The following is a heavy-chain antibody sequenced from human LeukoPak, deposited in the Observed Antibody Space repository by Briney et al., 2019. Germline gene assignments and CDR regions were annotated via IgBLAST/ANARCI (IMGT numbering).Heavy chain of an antibody. CDR3: ARDVAPRPYYYMDV. Sequence: GGSLRLSCAASGLTVSQTYMSWVRQAPGKGLEWVSVIYSDGTTYNQDSVKGRFTISRDGSKNTLYLQMNSLRAEDTAVYYCARDVAPRPYYYMDVWGRGTTVTVSS. J-gene: IGHJ6*03. D-gene: IGHD6-6*01. V-gene: IGHV3-66*01. CDR2: IYSDGTT. CDR1: GLTVSQTY.